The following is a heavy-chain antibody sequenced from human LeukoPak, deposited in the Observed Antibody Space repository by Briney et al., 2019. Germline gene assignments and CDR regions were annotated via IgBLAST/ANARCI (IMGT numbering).Heavy chain of an antibody. Sequence: GSSVKVSCKASGGTFSSYAISWVRQAPGQGLEWMGRIIPIFGTANYAQKFQGRVTMTRNTSISTAYMELSSLRSEDTAVYYCARGGAVAGTVSRYYYYYYMDVWGKGTTVTVSS. V-gene: IGHV1-69*05. CDR2: IIPIFGTA. J-gene: IGHJ6*03. CDR1: GGTFSSYA. D-gene: IGHD6-19*01. CDR3: ARGGAVAGTVSRYYYYYYMDV.